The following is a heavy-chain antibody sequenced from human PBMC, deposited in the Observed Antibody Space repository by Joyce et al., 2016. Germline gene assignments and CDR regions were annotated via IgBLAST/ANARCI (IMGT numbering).Heavy chain of an antibody. Sequence: QVQLVQSGSEVKKPGSSVKVACKSSGDNLNKLTFAWVRQAPGQGLEWMGTILPFLGTTSSAQNFQGRVTLSADESSTTAYMELTSLTFGDTALYYWAASSRRSGFFDSWGQGTLVTVSS. V-gene: IGHV1-69*18. D-gene: IGHD2-2*01. CDR1: GDNLNKLT. CDR2: ILPFLGTT. J-gene: IGHJ5*01. CDR3: AASSRRSGFFDS.